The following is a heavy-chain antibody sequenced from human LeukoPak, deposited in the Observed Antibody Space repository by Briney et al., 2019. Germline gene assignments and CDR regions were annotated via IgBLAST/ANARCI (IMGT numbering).Heavy chain of an antibody. D-gene: IGHD6-13*01. V-gene: IGHV3-7*01. CDR3: ARDSAGNDY. CDR2: IKQDGSEK. Sequence: PGGSLRLSCEASGFTFSTYWMSWVRQAPGKGLDWVANIKQDGSEKYYVDSVKGRFTISRDNAKNSLYLQMNSLRAEDTAMYYCARDSAGNDYWGQGTLVTVSS. CDR1: GFTFSTYW. J-gene: IGHJ4*02.